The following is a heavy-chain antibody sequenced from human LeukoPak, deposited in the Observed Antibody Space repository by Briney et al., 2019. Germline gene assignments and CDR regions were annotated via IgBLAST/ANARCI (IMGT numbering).Heavy chain of an antibody. J-gene: IGHJ1*01. CDR1: GYSISSGYY. Sequence: PSETLSLTCTVSGYSISSGYYWGWIRQPPGKGLEWIGSIYHSGSTYYNPSLKSRVTISVDTSKNQFSLKLSSVTAADTAVYYCARDQGYDYVWGSYRYGDFQHWGQGTLVTVSS. CDR3: ARDQGYDYVWGSYRYGDFQH. V-gene: IGHV4-38-2*02. D-gene: IGHD3-16*02. CDR2: IYHSGST.